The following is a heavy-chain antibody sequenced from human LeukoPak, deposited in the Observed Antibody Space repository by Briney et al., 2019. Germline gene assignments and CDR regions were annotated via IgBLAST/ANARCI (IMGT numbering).Heavy chain of an antibody. CDR2: ISSSSSYI. V-gene: IGHV3-21*01. Sequence: GGSLRLSCAAPGFTFSSHTMNWVRQAPGKGLEWVSSISSSSSYIYYADSVKGRFTISRDNAKNSLYLQMNSLRAEDTAVYYCACYDFWSGSYWGQGTLVTVSS. D-gene: IGHD3-3*01. CDR1: GFTFSSHT. J-gene: IGHJ4*02. CDR3: ACYDFWSGSY.